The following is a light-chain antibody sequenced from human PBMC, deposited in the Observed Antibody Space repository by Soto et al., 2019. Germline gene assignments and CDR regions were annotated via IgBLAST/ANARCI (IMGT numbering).Light chain of an antibody. CDR2: GAS. CDR3: QQYMSYS. CDR1: QSVSSRY. Sequence: EIVLTQSPGTLSLSPGERATLSCRASQSVSSRYLAWYQQKPGQAPRLLISGASTRATGIPARFSGSGSGTEFTLTISGLQPDDFATYYCQQYMSYSFGQGTKVDIK. J-gene: IGKJ1*01. V-gene: IGKV3-20*01.